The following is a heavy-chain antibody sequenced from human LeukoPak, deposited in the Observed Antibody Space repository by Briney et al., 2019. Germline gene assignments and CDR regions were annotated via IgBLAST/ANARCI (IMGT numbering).Heavy chain of an antibody. J-gene: IGHJ6*02. CDR1: GGTFISYA. CDR2: IIPIFGTA. D-gene: IGHD3-22*01. Sequence: SVKVSCKASGGTFISYAISWVRQAPGQGLEWMGGIIPIFGTANYAQKFQGRVTITADESTSTAYMELSSLRSEDTAVYYCATTLRIVVVKYYYYYGMDVWGQGSTVTVSS. V-gene: IGHV1-69*01. CDR3: ATTLRIVVVKYYYYYGMDV.